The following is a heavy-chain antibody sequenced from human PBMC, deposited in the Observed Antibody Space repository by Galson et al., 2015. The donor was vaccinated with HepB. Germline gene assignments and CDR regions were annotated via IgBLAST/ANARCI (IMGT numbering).Heavy chain of an antibody. Sequence: QSGAEVKKPGESLRISCKGSGYSFTSYWISWVRQMPGKGLEWMGRIDPTDSYTNYSPSFQGHVTISADKSISTAYLQWSSLKASDTAMYYCARHTAYCSSTSCYRGRNAFDIWGQGTMVTVSS. J-gene: IGHJ3*02. CDR1: GYSFTSYW. CDR3: ARHTAYCSSTSCYRGRNAFDI. D-gene: IGHD2-2*02. CDR2: IDPTDSYT. V-gene: IGHV5-10-1*01.